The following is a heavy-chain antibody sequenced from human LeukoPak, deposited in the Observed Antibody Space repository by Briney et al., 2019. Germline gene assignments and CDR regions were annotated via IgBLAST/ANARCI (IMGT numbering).Heavy chain of an antibody. D-gene: IGHD2-2*01. Sequence: GRSLRLSCAASGFTFDDYAMHWVRQAPGKGLEWVSVISWNSGSIGYADSVKGRFTISRDNSKNTLYLQMNSLRAEDTAVYYCAKDPYCSSTSCYAHYWGQGTLVTVSS. CDR1: GFTFDDYA. CDR3: AKDPYCSSTSCYAHY. V-gene: IGHV3-9*01. J-gene: IGHJ4*02. CDR2: ISWNSGSI.